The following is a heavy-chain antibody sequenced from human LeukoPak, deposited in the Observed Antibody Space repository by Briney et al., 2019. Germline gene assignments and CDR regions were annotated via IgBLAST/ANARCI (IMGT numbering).Heavy chain of an antibody. CDR2: IKQDGSEK. V-gene: IGHV3-7*01. Sequence: PGGSLRLSCAASGFTFSSYWMSWVRHAPGKELEWVANIKQDGSEKYYVDSVKGRFTISRDNAKNSLYLQMNSLRAEDTAVYYCASTNDFWSGYYQYYFDYWGQGTLVTVSS. J-gene: IGHJ4*02. CDR3: ASTNDFWSGYYQYYFDY. CDR1: GFTFSSYW. D-gene: IGHD3-3*01.